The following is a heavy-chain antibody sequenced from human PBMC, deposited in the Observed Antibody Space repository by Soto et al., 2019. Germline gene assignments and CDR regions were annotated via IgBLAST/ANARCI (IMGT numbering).Heavy chain of an antibody. V-gene: IGHV3-53*01. J-gene: IGHJ4*02. D-gene: IGHD2-8*01. CDR1: GFIVSDNY. Sequence: EVQLVECGGGLIQPGGSLRLSCAASGFIVSDNYMSWVRQAPGKGLEWVSVIYTYGSTYYADSVKGRFTMSRDNSKNTLYLQMNSLRAEDTAVYYCATSVSFDHWGQGTPVTVSS. CDR3: ATSVSFDH. CDR2: IYTYGST.